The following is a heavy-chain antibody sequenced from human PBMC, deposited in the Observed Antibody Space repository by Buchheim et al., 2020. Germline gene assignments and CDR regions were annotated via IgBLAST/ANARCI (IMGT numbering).Heavy chain of an antibody. V-gene: IGHV3-23*01. CDR2: ISGSGVDT. CDR1: GLTFGSHG. CDR3: AKLIDF. J-gene: IGHJ4*02. Sequence: VQLLESGGDLVQPGGSLRLSCAASGLTFGSHGMSWVRQAPGKGLEWVSTISGSGVDTYYADSVKGRFTVSRDNSKDTLYFQMNSLRAEDTAIYYCAKLIDFWGQGTL.